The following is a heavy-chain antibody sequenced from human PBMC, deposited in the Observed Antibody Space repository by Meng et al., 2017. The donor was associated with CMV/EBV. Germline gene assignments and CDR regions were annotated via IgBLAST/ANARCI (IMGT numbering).Heavy chain of an antibody. CDR3: ARDGRGIWDCSSTSCYNPYYYYGMDV. CDR1: GYTFTSYD. CDR2: MNPNSGNT. D-gene: IGHD2-2*02. V-gene: IGHV1-8*03. J-gene: IGHJ6*02. Sequence: ASVKVSCKASGYTFTSYDINWVRQATGQGLEWMGWMNPNSGNTGYAQKFQGRVTITRNTSISTAYMELSSLRSDDTAVYYCARDGRGIWDCSSTSCYNPYYYYGMDVWGQGTTVTVSS.